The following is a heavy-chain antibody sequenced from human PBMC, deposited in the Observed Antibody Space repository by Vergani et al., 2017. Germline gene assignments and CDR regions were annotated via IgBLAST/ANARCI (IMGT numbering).Heavy chain of an antibody. CDR3: AREGPQLETGTTLLPFFIDY. Sequence: VQLVESGGGVVQPGRSLRLSCAASGFTFSSYGMHWVRQAPGKGLEWVAVIWYDGSNKYYADSVKGRFTISRDNSKNTLYLQMNSLRAEDTAVYYCAREGPQLETGTTLLPFFIDYWGQGTLVTVSS. V-gene: IGHV3-33*01. CDR2: IWYDGSNK. CDR1: GFTFSSYG. J-gene: IGHJ4*02. D-gene: IGHD1-7*01.